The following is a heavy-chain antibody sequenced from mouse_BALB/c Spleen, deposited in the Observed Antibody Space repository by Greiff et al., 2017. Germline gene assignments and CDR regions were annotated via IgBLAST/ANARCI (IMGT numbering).Heavy chain of an antibody. D-gene: IGHD1-1*02. CDR3: TRRVGLYYFDY. CDR2: IRLKSNNYAT. J-gene: IGHJ2*01. V-gene: IGHV6-6*02. Sequence: DVHLVESGGGLVQPGGSMKLSCVASGFTFSNYWMNWVRQSPEQGLEWVAEIRLKSNNYATHYAESVKGRFTISRDDSKSSVYLQMNNLRAEDTGIYYRTRRVGLYYFDYWGQGTTLTVSS. CDR1: GFTFSNYW.